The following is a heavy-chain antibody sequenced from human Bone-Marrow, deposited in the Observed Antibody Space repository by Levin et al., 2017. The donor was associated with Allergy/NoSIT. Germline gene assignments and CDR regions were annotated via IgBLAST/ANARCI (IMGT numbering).Heavy chain of an antibody. CDR1: GDSITSYY. Sequence: PSETLSLTCAVSGDSITSYYWSWIRQSPGKGLEWIGYIYYDGTTNYNPSLKSRVTLSVDTSKNQVSLKLHSVTAADTALYFCARDGSYFNERGFDIWGHGTMVTVSS. CDR2: IYYDGTT. D-gene: IGHD1-26*01. CDR3: ARDGSYFNERGFDI. V-gene: IGHV4-59*12. J-gene: IGHJ3*02.